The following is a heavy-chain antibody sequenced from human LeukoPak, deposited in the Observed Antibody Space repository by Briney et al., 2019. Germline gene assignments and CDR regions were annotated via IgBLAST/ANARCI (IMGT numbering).Heavy chain of an antibody. CDR3: ARGGGLGYYYYYMDV. CDR1: GGSISSYY. V-gene: IGHV4-59*01. D-gene: IGHD3/OR15-3a*01. CDR2: IYHSGST. J-gene: IGHJ6*03. Sequence: PSETLSLTCTVSGGSISSYYWSWIRRPPGKGLEWIGEIYHSGSTNYNPSLKSRVTISVDTSKNQFSLKLSSVTAADTAVYYCARGGGLGYYYYYMDVWGKGTTVTISS.